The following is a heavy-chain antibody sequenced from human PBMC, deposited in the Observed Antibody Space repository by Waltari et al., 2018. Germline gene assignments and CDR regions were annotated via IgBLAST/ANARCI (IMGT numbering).Heavy chain of an antibody. CDR1: GFTFSSYS. Sequence: EVQLVESGGGLVQPGGSLRLSCAASGFTFSSYSMNWVRQAPGKGLEWVSYISSSSSTIYYADSVKGRFTISRDNAKNSLYLQMNSLRAEDTAVYYCARVAAAGYFDLWGRGTLVTVSS. CDR2: ISSSSSTI. J-gene: IGHJ2*01. D-gene: IGHD6-13*01. V-gene: IGHV3-48*01. CDR3: ARVAAAGYFDL.